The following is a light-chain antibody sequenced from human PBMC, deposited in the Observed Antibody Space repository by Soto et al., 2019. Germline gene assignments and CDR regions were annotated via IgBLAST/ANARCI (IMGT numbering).Light chain of an antibody. CDR1: QGIRND. J-gene: IGKJ4*01. CDR2: AAS. CDR3: LHDHDYPLT. Sequence: AIEMTQSPSYLSAYVGDRVIISCRASQGIRNDLGWYQQKPGKAPELLIYAASSLQSGVPSRFSGSGSGTDFILTISSLQPEDSATYYCLHDHDYPLTFGGGTKVDIK. V-gene: IGKV1-6*01.